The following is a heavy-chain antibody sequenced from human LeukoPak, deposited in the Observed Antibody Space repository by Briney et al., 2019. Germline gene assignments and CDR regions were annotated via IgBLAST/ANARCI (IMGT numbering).Heavy chain of an antibody. CDR1: GFTFTNFG. CDR3: ARAGPPAFDP. J-gene: IGHJ5*02. Sequence: TGGSLRLSCAASGFTFTNFGMNWVRQAPGKGLEWVSYISYSGSTTSYADSVKGRFTISRDNAKNSLYLQMNSLRAEDTAVYYCARAGPPAFDPWGQGTLVTVSS. V-gene: IGHV3-48*03. CDR2: ISYSGSTT.